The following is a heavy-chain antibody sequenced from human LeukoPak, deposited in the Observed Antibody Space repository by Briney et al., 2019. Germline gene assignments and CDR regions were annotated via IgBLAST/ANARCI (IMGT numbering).Heavy chain of an antibody. J-gene: IGHJ4*02. Sequence: PSETLSLTCTVSGGSISRYYWSWIRQPPGKGLEWIGYIYYSGSTNYNPSLKSRVTISVDTSKNQFSLKLSSVTAADTAVYYCASGSSSWYVYFDYWGQGTLVTVSS. CDR2: IYYSGST. V-gene: IGHV4-59*08. CDR3: ASGSSSWYVYFDY. CDR1: GGSISRYY. D-gene: IGHD6-13*01.